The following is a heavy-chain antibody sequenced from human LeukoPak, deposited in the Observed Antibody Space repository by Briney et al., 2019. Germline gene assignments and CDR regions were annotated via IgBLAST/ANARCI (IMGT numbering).Heavy chain of an antibody. CDR1: GFTFPNYD. V-gene: IGHV3-23*01. CDR3: ATGEYYFDF. CDR2: ISDSGHDT. D-gene: IGHD3-16*01. J-gene: IGHJ4*02. Sequence: GGSLRLSCAASGFTFPNYDMSWVRQAPGKGLEWVSTISDSGHDTSYADSVKGRFTISRDNSKNTLYLQMSSLRAEDAALYYCATGEYYFDFWGQGTLVTVSS.